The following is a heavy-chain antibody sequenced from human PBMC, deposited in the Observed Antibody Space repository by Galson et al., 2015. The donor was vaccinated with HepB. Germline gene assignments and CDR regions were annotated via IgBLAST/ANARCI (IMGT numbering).Heavy chain of an antibody. CDR1: GFTFSSYA. Sequence: SLRLSCAASGFTFSSYAMSWVRQAPGKGLEWVSAISGSGGSTYYADSVKGRFTISRDNSKNTLYLQMNSLRAEDTAVYYCAKGRYDFWSAPLSYWGQGTLVTVSS. CDR3: AKGRYDFWSAPLSY. CDR2: ISGSGGST. V-gene: IGHV3-23*01. J-gene: IGHJ4*02. D-gene: IGHD3-3*01.